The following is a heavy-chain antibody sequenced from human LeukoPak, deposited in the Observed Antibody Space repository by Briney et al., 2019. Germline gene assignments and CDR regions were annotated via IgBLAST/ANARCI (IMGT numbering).Heavy chain of an antibody. Sequence: SETLSLTCTVSGGSISSSSYYWGWIRQPPGKGLEWIGYTYYSGSTNYNPSLKSRVTISVDTSKNQFSLKLSSVTAADTAVYYCARSDYYGSGQGAFDIWGQGTMVTVSS. CDR2: TYYSGST. CDR1: GGSISSSSYY. D-gene: IGHD3-10*01. CDR3: ARSDYYGSGQGAFDI. J-gene: IGHJ3*02. V-gene: IGHV4-61*05.